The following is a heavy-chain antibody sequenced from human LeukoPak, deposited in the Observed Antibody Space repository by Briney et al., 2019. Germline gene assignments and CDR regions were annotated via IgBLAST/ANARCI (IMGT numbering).Heavy chain of an antibody. CDR3: ARQGWDNWFDP. CDR1: GYSFTSYW. Sequence: GESLKISCKGSGYSFTSYWIGWVRQMPGKGQEWMGIIYPGDSDTIYSPSFQGQVTISVDKSISTAYLQWSSLKASDTAMYYCARQGWDNWFDPWGQGTLVTVSS. J-gene: IGHJ5*02. D-gene: IGHD1-26*01. CDR2: IYPGDSDT. V-gene: IGHV5-51*01.